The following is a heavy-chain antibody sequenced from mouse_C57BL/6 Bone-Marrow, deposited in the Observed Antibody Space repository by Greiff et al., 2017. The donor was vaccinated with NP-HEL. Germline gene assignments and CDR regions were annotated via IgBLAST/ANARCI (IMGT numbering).Heavy chain of an antibody. V-gene: IGHV1-15*01. J-gene: IGHJ1*03. Sequence: VQRVESGAELVRPGASVTLSCKASGYTFTDYEMHWVKQTPVHGLEWIGAIDPETGGTAYNQKFKGKAILTADKSSSTAYMELRSLTSEDSAVYYCTRRYDYDVAWYFDVWGTGTTVTVSS. D-gene: IGHD2-4*01. CDR3: TRRYDYDVAWYFDV. CDR2: IDPETGGT. CDR1: GYTFTDYE.